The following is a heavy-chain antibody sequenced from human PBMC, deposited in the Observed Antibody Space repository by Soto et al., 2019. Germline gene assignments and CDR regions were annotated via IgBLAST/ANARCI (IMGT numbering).Heavy chain of an antibody. V-gene: IGHV3-33*01. CDR2: IWYDGSNK. CDR3: ARESIAAAHLYNWFDP. Sequence: PGGSLRLSCAASGFTFSSYGMHWVRQAPGKGLEWVAVIWYDGSNKYYADSVKGRFTISRDNSKNTLYLQMNSLRAEDTAVYYCARESIAAAHLYNWFDPWGQGTLVTVSS. CDR1: GFTFSSYG. J-gene: IGHJ5*02. D-gene: IGHD6-13*01.